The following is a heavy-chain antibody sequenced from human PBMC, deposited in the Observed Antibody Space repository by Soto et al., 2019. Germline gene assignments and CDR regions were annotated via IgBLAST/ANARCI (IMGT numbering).Heavy chain of an antibody. V-gene: IGHV4-59*08. CDR3: ARHRVRTWDCSGAGCYSSPLDY. J-gene: IGHJ4*02. CDR2: IYYSGIT. CDR1: GGPISNYY. D-gene: IGHD2-15*01. Sequence: SGTLSLTWAVFGGPISNYYWRWMRQAPGEGRQRILFIYYSGITNHNPSLKSRVTISVDTSKNQFSLKLSSVAAADTDVFYCARHRVRTWDCSGAGCYSSPLDYWGQGTLVTVSS.